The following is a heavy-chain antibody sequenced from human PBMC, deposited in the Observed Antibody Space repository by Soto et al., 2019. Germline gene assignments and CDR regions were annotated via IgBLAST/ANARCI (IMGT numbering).Heavy chain of an antibody. D-gene: IGHD3-10*01. J-gene: IGHJ6*02. CDR1: GYSFTSYW. V-gene: IGHV5-51*01. Sequence: PGESLKISCKGSGYSFTSYWIGWVRQMPGKGLEWMGIIYPGGSDTRYSPSFQGQVTISADKSISTAYLQWSSLRASDTAMYYCAGGGVRGVITRTRDYYGMDVWGQGTTVTVSS. CDR2: IYPGGSDT. CDR3: AGGGVRGVITRTRDYYGMDV.